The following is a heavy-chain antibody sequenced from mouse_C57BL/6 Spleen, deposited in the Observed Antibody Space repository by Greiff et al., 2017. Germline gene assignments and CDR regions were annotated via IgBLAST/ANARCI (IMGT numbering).Heavy chain of an antibody. CDR2: FYPGSGSI. D-gene: IGHD1-1*01. CDR1: GYTFTEYT. J-gene: IGHJ3*01. Sequence: VQLQQSGAELVKPGASVKLSCKASGYTFTEYTIHWVKQRSGQGLEWIGWFYPGSGSIKYNEKFKDKATLTADKSSSTVYMELSRLTSEDSAVYFCARHEKSPHYGSSYAWFAYWGQGTLVTVSA. CDR3: ARHEKSPHYGSSYAWFAY. V-gene: IGHV1-62-2*01.